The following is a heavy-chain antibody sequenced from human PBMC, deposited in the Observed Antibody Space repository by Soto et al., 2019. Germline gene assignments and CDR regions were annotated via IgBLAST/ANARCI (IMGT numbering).Heavy chain of an antibody. J-gene: IGHJ3*02. CDR1: GYRFANSL. Sequence: PGESLKISCKGSGYRFANSLIGWVRQMPGKGLEWMGIIYPDDSDTRYSPSFQGHVSISADKSNSSAFLQWSSLKASDTAMYYCARGITVSMITPRGVFDIWGQGTMVTVSS. CDR2: IYPDDSDT. D-gene: IGHD3-16*01. CDR3: ARGITVSMITPRGVFDI. V-gene: IGHV5-51*01.